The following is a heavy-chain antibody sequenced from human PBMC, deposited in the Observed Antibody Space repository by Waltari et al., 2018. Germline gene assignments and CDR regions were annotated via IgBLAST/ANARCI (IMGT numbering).Heavy chain of an antibody. Sequence: EVQLVESGGGLVQPGGSLRLSCAASGFTFSSYDMHWVRQVTGNRFELVSAIDSAGHTSFADSVTGRFTISRENAKNSMYLHMTSLTAGDTAVYYCVKEGVPTPGNWYFDLWGRGTLVTVSS. CDR1: GFTFSSYD. CDR2: IDSAGHT. D-gene: IGHD1-1*01. J-gene: IGHJ2*01. V-gene: IGHV3-13*01. CDR3: VKEGVPTPGNWYFDL.